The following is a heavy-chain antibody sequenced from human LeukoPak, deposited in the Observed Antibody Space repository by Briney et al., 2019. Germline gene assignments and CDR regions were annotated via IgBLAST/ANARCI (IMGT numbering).Heavy chain of an antibody. D-gene: IGHD3-16*02. CDR1: GFTFSSYS. CDR3: ARGLSGYYFDY. CDR2: ISSSSYI. J-gene: IGHJ4*02. Sequence: PGGSLRLSCAASGFTFSSYSMNWVRQAPGNGLEWVSSISSSSYIYYADSVKGRFTISRDNAKNSLYLQMNSLRAEDTAVYYCARGLSGYYFDYWGQGTLVTVSS. V-gene: IGHV3-21*01.